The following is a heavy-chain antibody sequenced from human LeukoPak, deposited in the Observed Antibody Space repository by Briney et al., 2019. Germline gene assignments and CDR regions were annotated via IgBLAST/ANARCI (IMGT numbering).Heavy chain of an antibody. Sequence: KPSETLSLTCSVSGGSSSSSSYYWGWIRQPPGKGLEWIGSIHDSGSTDYNPSLKSRVTISVDTSKNQFSLKVSSVTAADTAFYYCARVRVGATATPFDYWGQGTLVTVSS. J-gene: IGHJ4*02. D-gene: IGHD1-26*01. V-gene: IGHV4-39*07. CDR2: IHDSGST. CDR1: GGSSSSSSYY. CDR3: ARVRVGATATPFDY.